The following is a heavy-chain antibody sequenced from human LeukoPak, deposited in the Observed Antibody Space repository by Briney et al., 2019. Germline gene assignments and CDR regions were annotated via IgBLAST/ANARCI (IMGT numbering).Heavy chain of an antibody. J-gene: IGHJ3*02. CDR3: ARERITMISEAFDI. D-gene: IGHD3-22*01. V-gene: IGHV3-23*01. CDR1: GFTFSSYA. CDR2: ITGSGGST. Sequence: GGSLRLSCAASGFTFSSYAMSWVRQGPGKGLEWVSTITGSGGSTYYADSVKGRFTISRDNSKNTLFLQMNSLRPEDTAVHYCARERITMISEAFDIWGQGTMVTVSS.